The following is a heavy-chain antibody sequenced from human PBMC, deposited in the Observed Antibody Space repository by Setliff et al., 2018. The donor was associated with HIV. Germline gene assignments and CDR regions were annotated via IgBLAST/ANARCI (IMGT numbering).Heavy chain of an antibody. V-gene: IGHV4-61*02. CDR1: GDSISSGSYY. CDR3: ARVGASGVPSTMDYYYYMDV. Sequence: PSETLSLTCTVSGDSISSGSYYWSWIRQPAGKGLEWIGRIYTSGTTNYNPSLKSRVTISVDTSRTQSSLKLRSVTAADTAVYYCARVGASGVPSTMDYYYYMDVWGKGTTVTVSS. D-gene: IGHD3-10*01. CDR2: IYTSGTT. J-gene: IGHJ6*03.